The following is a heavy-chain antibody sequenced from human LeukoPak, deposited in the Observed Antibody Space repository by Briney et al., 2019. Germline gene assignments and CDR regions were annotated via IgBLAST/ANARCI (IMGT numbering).Heavy chain of an antibody. D-gene: IGHD6-13*01. J-gene: IGHJ4*02. Sequence: SETLCLTCAVSGGSISSSNWRSWVRQPPGTGLEWIGVIYYNGSTIYNPSLKSRDTLSVDTSKNHFSLKLSSVAAADTAVYYCARASYGSSWLGGLDYWGQGTLVTVSS. CDR1: GGSISSSNW. V-gene: IGHV4-4*02. CDR2: IYYNGST. CDR3: ARASYGSSWLGGLDY.